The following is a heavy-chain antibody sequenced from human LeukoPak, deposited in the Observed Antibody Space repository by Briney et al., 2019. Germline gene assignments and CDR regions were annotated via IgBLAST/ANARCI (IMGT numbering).Heavy chain of an antibody. V-gene: IGHV4-34*01. CDR2: INHSGST. CDR1: GGSFSGYY. J-gene: IGHJ2*01. CDR3: ARGNKKSWYFDL. Sequence: SETLSLTCAVYGGSFSGYYWSWIRRPPGKGLEWIGEINHSGSTNYNPSLKSRVTISVDTSKNQFSLKLSSVTAADTAVYYCARGNKKSWYFDLWGRGTLVTVSS.